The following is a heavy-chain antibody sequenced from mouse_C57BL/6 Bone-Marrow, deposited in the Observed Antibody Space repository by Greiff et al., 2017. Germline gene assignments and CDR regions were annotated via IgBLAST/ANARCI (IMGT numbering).Heavy chain of an antibody. J-gene: IGHJ1*03. CDR2: IDPETGGT. V-gene: IGHV1-15*01. Sequence: QVQLQQSGAELVRPGASVTLSCKASGYTFTDYEMHWVKQTPVHGLEWIGAIDPETGGTAYNQKFKGKAILTADKSSSTAYMDLRSLTSEDSAVYYCTRGWVYLYFDVWGTGTTVTVSS. D-gene: IGHD1-1*02. CDR1: GYTFTDYE. CDR3: TRGWVYLYFDV.